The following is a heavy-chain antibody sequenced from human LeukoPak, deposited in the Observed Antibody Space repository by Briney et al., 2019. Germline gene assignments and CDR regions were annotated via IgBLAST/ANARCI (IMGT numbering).Heavy chain of an antibody. D-gene: IGHD3-10*01. Sequence: GGSLRLSCAASGFTFSTYWMHWVRQAPGKGLVWVSRINTDGSSTNYADSVKGRFTISRDNSKNTLYLQMNSLRAEDTAVYYCAKYRGSGTYYLNYWGQGTLVTVSS. J-gene: IGHJ4*02. CDR3: AKYRGSGTYYLNY. CDR1: GFTFSTYW. CDR2: INTDGSST. V-gene: IGHV3-74*01.